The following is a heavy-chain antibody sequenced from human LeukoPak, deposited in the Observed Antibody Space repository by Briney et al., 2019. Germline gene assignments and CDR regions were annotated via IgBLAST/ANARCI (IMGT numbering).Heavy chain of an antibody. J-gene: IGHJ4*02. D-gene: IGHD7-27*01. CDR3: ARGRWENWGDY. V-gene: IGHV1-46*01. CDR1: GYTFTGYY. CDR2: IYPGGGST. Sequence: ASVKVSCKASGYTFTGYYMHWVRQAPGQGLEWMGIIYPGGGSTSYAQKFQGRVTMTRDMSTSTVYMELSSLRSEDTAVYYCARGRWENWGDYWGQGTLVTVSS.